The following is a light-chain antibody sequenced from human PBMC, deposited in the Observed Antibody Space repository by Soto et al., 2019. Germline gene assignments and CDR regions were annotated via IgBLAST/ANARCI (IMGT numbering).Light chain of an antibody. CDR2: KAS. V-gene: IGKV1-5*03. CDR3: QFYNSYSWT. J-gene: IGKJ1*01. CDR1: QTISSW. Sequence: DIQMTQSPSTLSGSVGDSVTITCRASQTISSWLAWYQQKPGKAPKLLIYKASTLKSGVPSRFSGSGSGTEFTLSISSLQRDDFATYYCQFYNSYSWTFGQGTKV.